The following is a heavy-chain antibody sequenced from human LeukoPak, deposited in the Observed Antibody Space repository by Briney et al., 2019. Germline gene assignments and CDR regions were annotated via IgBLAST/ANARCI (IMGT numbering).Heavy chain of an antibody. Sequence: ASVKVSCKSSVYTFTAYYMHWVRQAPGQGLEWMGWITPNSGGTNFAQRFQGRVTMTRDTSISTAYMELSSLRSDDTAVYYCARVGYSGYDVIDHWGQGTLVTVSS. V-gene: IGHV1-2*02. D-gene: IGHD5-12*01. CDR1: VYTFTAYY. CDR3: ARVGYSGYDVIDH. J-gene: IGHJ4*02. CDR2: ITPNSGGT.